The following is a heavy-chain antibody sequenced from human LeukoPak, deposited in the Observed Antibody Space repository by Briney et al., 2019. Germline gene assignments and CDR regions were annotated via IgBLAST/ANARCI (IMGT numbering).Heavy chain of an antibody. D-gene: IGHD6-19*01. CDR3: ARVFWEAVAIDY. CDR1: GFTFSSYA. J-gene: IGHJ4*02. V-gene: IGHV3-30-3*01. Sequence: PGGSLRLSCAVSGFTFSSYAMHWVRQAPGKGLEWVAVILHDGSNEYYADSVKGRFTISRDNSKNTLYLQMNSLRAEDTAVYYCARVFWEAVAIDYWGQGTLVTVSS. CDR2: ILHDGSNE.